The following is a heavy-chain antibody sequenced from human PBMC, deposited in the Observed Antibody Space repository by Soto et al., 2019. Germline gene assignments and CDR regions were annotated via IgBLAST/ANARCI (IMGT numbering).Heavy chain of an antibody. Sequence: QVQLVQSGAEVKKPGASVKVSCKASGYTFTSYYMHWVRQAPGQGLEWMGIINPSGGSTSYAQKFQGRVTMTGDTSTSTDYMELSSLRSEDTAVYYCARGMDYDFWSGYRGPYYYYYYMDVWGKETTVTVSS. CDR1: GYTFTSYY. CDR3: ARGMDYDFWSGYRGPYYYYYYMDV. V-gene: IGHV1-46*03. CDR2: INPSGGST. J-gene: IGHJ6*03. D-gene: IGHD3-3*01.